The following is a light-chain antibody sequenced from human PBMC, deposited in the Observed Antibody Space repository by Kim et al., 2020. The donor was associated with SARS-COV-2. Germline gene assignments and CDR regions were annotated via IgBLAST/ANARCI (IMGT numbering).Light chain of an antibody. J-gene: IGKJ2*01. CDR3: QQYGSSQYT. V-gene: IGKV3-20*01. CDR1: QSVSSSY. CDR2: GAS. Sequence: EIVLTQSPGTLSLSPGERATLSCRASQSVSSSYLAWYQQKPGQARRLLIYGASSRATGIPDRFSGSGSGTDFTLTISRLEPKNFAVYYCQQYGSSQYTFGQGTKLKI.